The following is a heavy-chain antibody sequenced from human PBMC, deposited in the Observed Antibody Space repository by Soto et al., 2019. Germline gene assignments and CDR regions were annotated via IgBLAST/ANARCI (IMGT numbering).Heavy chain of an antibody. CDR3: AKGLALMADH. CDR2: ILYDGSKE. D-gene: IGHD2-21*01. V-gene: IGHV3-30*18. J-gene: IGHJ4*02. Sequence: GGSLRLSCTDSGFSFNTYVMDWVRQAPGKGLEWGARILYDGSKEYYADPVKGRFTISRDNSKNTLYLQMDRLRVEDTAVYFCAKGLALMADHWGQGTPVTVSS. CDR1: GFSFNTYV.